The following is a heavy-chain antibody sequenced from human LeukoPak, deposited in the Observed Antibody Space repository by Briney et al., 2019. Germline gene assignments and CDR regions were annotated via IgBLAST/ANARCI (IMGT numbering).Heavy chain of an antibody. V-gene: IGHV4-59*08. CDR2: IYYSGST. D-gene: IGHD6-19*01. J-gene: IGHJ4*02. CDR3: ARRLDIAVAGIKTGDYFDY. Sequence: SETLSLTCTVSGGSISSYYWSWIRQPPGKGLEWIGYIYYSGSTNYNPSLKSRVTISVDTSKNQFSLKLSSVTAADTAVYYCARRLDIAVAGIKTGDYFDYWGQGTLVTVSS. CDR1: GGSISSYY.